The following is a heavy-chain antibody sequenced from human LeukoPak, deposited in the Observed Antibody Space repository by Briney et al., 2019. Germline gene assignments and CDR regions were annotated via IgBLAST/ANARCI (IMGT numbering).Heavy chain of an antibody. Sequence: PGGSLRLSCAASGFTFSSHAMSWVRQAPGKGLEWVSAISGSGGRTYYADSVKGRFTSSRDNSKNMVSLQMNSLRAEDTAVYYCAKDQGLLWFGELNVWGKGATVTVFS. CDR3: AKDQGLLWFGELNV. J-gene: IGHJ6*04. D-gene: IGHD3-10*01. V-gene: IGHV3-23*01. CDR2: ISGSGGRT. CDR1: GFTFSSHA.